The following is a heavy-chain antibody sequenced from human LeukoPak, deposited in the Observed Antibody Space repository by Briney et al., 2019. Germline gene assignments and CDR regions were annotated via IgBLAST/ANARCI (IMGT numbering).Heavy chain of an antibody. V-gene: IGHV4-39*01. Sequence: PSETLSLTCTVSGGSISSSSYYWGWIRQPPGKGLEGIGSIYYSGSTYYNPSLKSRVTISVDTSKNQFSLKLSSVTAADTAVYYCARNLNPMIVPTTFARGAFDIWGQGTMVTVSS. CDR3: ARNLNPMIVPTTFARGAFDI. CDR2: IYYSGST. J-gene: IGHJ3*02. D-gene: IGHD3-22*01. CDR1: GGSISSSSYY.